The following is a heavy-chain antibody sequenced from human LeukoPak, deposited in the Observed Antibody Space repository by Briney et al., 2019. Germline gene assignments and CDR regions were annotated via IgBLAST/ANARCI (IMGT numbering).Heavy chain of an antibody. CDR1: GYTFTSYG. CDR3: ARVNVPAYYDFWSGFGGFDP. V-gene: IGHV1-18*01. Sequence: ASVKVSCKASGYTFTSYGISWVRQAPGQGLEWMGWISAYNGNTNYAQKLRGRVTMTTDTSTSTAYMELRSLRSDDTAVYYCARVNVPAYYDFWSGFGGFDPWGQGTLVTVSS. D-gene: IGHD3-3*01. CDR2: ISAYNGNT. J-gene: IGHJ5*02.